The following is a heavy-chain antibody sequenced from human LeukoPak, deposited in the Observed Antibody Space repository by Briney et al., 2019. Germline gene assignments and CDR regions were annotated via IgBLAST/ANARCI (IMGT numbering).Heavy chain of an antibody. J-gene: IGHJ4*02. D-gene: IGHD6-19*01. CDR2: ISWNSGSI. CDR3: AKGYSSGWRYYFDX. CDR1: GFTFDDYA. V-gene: IGHV3-9*01. Sequence: GGSLRLSCAASGFTFDDYAMHWVRQAPGKGLEWVSGISWNSGSIGYADSVKGRFTISRDNAKNSLYLQMNSLRAEDTALYYCAKGYSSGWRYYFDXWGQGTLVTVSS.